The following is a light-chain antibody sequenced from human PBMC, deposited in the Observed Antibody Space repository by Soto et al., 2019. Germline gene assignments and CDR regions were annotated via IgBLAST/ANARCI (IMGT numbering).Light chain of an antibody. Sequence: IVLTQSPATLSFSPVERATLSFRASQSFPMNALAWHQQKPCQAPSLLIYDTSNRATGIPDRFSGSGSGTDFTLTISRLEPEDFAVYYCQQYGSSPFTFGPGTKVDI. CDR1: QSFPMNA. CDR2: DTS. CDR3: QQYGSSPFT. V-gene: IGKV3-20*01. J-gene: IGKJ3*01.